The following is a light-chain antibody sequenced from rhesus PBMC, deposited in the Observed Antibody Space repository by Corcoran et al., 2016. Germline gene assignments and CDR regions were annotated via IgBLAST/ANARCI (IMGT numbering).Light chain of an antibody. CDR2: YAN. CDR3: QQGNSNPRT. J-gene: IGKJ1*01. CDR1: QGITSY. V-gene: IGKV1-32*02. Sequence: DIQMSQSPSSLSASVGDRVTITCRASQGITSYLNWYQQKPGKAPKPLIYYANRLAIGVPSRCSGSGYGTEFTLTISSLQPEDFATYYCQQGNSNPRTFGQGTKVEIK.